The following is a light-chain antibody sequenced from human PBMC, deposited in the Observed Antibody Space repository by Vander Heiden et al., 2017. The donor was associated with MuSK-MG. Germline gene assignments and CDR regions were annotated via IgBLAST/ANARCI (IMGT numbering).Light chain of an antibody. Sequence: DIVMTQSPDSLAVSLGERATINCKSSQSVLYSSNNKNYLAWYQQKPGQPPKLLIYWASTRESGVPDRFSGSGSGTDFTLTISSLQAEDVAVYYCQHYYSTPFTFGPGTKVXIK. J-gene: IGKJ3*01. V-gene: IGKV4-1*01. CDR1: QSVLYSSNNKNY. CDR3: QHYYSTPFT. CDR2: WAS.